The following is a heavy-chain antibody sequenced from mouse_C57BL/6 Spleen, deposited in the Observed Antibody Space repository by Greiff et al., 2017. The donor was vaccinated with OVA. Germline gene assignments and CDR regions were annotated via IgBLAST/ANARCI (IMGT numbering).Heavy chain of an antibody. D-gene: IGHD2-14*01. CDR3: ARHDRTTRYFDV. Sequence: EVHLVESGGGLVKPGGSLKLSCAASGFTFSSYTMSWVRQTPEKRLEWVATISGGGGNTYYPDSVKGRFTISRDNAKNTLYLQMSSLRSEDTALYYCARHDRTTRYFDVWGTGTTVTVSS. J-gene: IGHJ1*03. V-gene: IGHV5-9*01. CDR2: ISGGGGNT. CDR1: GFTFSSYT.